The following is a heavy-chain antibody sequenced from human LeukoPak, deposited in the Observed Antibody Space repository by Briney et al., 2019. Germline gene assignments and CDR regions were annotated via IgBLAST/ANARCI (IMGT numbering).Heavy chain of an antibody. Sequence: GASVKVSCKASGYTFTSYGISWVRQAPGQGLEWMGWFSAYNGITNYAQKFQGRVTMTTHTSTSTAYMDLRSLRSDDTAVYYCARDKTGTYFLSRGNWFDPWGQGTLVTVSS. J-gene: IGHJ5*02. D-gene: IGHD1-1*01. CDR3: ARDKTGTYFLSRGNWFDP. CDR2: FSAYNGIT. CDR1: GYTFTSYG. V-gene: IGHV1-18*01.